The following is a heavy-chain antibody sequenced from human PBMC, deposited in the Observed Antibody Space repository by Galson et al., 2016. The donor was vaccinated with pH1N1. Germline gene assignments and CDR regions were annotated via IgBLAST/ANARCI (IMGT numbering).Heavy chain of an antibody. D-gene: IGHD6-13*01. Sequence: SLRLSCAASGFTFSSYAMSWVRQAPGKGLEWVSAISGSGVSTYYADSVKGRFTISRDNAKNSLYLQMNSLRAEDTALYYCVRAIGAAGGYWGQGTLVTVSS. CDR3: VRAIGAAGGY. J-gene: IGHJ4*02. CDR2: ISGSGVST. V-gene: IGHV3-23*01. CDR1: GFTFSSYA.